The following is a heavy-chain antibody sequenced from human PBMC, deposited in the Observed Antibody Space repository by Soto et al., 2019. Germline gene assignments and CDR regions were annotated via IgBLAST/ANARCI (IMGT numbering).Heavy chain of an antibody. CDR2: IKQDGSEK. J-gene: IGHJ4*02. Sequence: GGSLRLSCAASGFTFISYWMSWVRQAPGKGLEWVANIKQDGSEKYYVDSVKGRFTISRDNAKNSLYLQMNSLRAEDTAVYYCAKEMATIGGFDYWGQGTLVTVSS. CDR3: AKEMATIGGFDY. V-gene: IGHV3-7*01. D-gene: IGHD5-12*01. CDR1: GFTFISYW.